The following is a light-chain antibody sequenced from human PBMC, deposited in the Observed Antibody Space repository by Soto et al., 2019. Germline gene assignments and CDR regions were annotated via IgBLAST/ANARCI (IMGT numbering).Light chain of an antibody. Sequence: DIQMTQSPSTLSAPIEDRVTITCRASQSINDWLAWYQQKPGKAPKVLIYKASSLEGGVPSRFSGSGSGTEFTLSISSLQPEDCATYYCQQYNTYPWTFGQGTKVDFK. CDR1: QSINDW. J-gene: IGKJ1*01. CDR2: KAS. CDR3: QQYNTYPWT. V-gene: IGKV1-5*03.